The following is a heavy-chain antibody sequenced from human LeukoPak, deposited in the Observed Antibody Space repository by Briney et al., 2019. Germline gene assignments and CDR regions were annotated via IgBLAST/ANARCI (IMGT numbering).Heavy chain of an antibody. J-gene: IGHJ5*02. Sequence: SQTLSLTCTVSGGSISSGGYYWSWIRQHPGKGLEWIGYIYYSGSTYYNPSLKSRVTISVDTSKNQFSLKLSSVTAADTAVYYCARVDGRSGYYNWFDPLGQGTLVTVSS. CDR2: IYYSGST. CDR3: ARVDGRSGYYNWFDP. V-gene: IGHV4-31*03. D-gene: IGHD3-3*01. CDR1: GGSISSGGYY.